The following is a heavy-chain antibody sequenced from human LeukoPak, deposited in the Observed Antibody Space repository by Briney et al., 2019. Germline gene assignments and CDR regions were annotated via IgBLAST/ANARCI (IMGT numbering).Heavy chain of an antibody. J-gene: IGHJ4*02. V-gene: IGHV1-46*01. CDR3: ARAKYYYDSSGYYYDY. CDR2: INPSGGST. D-gene: IGHD3-22*01. Sequence: ASVKVSCKASGYTFTSYYMHWVRQAPGQGLEWMGIINPSGGSTSYAQKFQGRVTMTRDTSTSSVYMELSSLRSGDTAVYYCARAKYYYDSSGYYYDYWGQGTLVTVSS. CDR1: GYTFTSYY.